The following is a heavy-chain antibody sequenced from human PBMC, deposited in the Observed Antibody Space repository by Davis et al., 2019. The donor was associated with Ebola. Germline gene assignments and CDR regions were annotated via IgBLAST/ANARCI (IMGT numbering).Heavy chain of an antibody. CDR1: GGSFSGYY. Sequence: GSLRLSCAVSGGSFSGYYWSWIRQPPGKGLEWIGEINHSGSTNYNPSLKSRVTISVDTSKNQFSLKLSSVTAADTAVYYCARARVVVVAARYIYYYYGMDVWGQGTTVTVSS. CDR2: INHSGST. J-gene: IGHJ6*02. CDR3: ARARVVVVAARYIYYYYGMDV. V-gene: IGHV4-34*01. D-gene: IGHD2-15*01.